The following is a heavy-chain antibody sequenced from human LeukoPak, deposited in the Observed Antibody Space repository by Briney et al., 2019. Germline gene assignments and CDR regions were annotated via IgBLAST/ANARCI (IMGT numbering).Heavy chain of an antibody. CDR1: GYTFTSYD. D-gene: IGHD6-13*01. J-gene: IGHJ6*02. Sequence: ASVKVSCKASGYTFTSYDINWVRQATGQGLEWMGWMNPNSGNTGYAQKFQGRVTMTRNTSISTAYMELSSLRSEDTAVYYCARGGHSSSWYSRDYYYYGMDVWGQGTTVTVSS. CDR2: MNPNSGNT. V-gene: IGHV1-8*01. CDR3: ARGGHSSSWYSRDYYYYGMDV.